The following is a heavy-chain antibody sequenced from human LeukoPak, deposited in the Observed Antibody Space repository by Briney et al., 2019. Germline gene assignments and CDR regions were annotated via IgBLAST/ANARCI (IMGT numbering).Heavy chain of an antibody. CDR2: IKQDGSER. V-gene: IGHV3-7*02. CDR1: GFTFSSYW. J-gene: IGHJ6*02. D-gene: IGHD2/OR15-2a*01. CDR3: ASYLTSIPSGMDV. Sequence: PGGSLKLSCAASGFTFSSYWMNWVRQAPGKGLEWVANIKQDGSERYYVDSVKGRFTISRDNGKNTLYLQMNSLIAEDTAVYYCASYLTSIPSGMDVWGQGTTVTVSS.